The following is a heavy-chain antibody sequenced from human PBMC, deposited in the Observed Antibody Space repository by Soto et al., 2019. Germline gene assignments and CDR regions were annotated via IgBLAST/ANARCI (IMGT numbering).Heavy chain of an antibody. J-gene: IGHJ6*03. CDR1: GGSFSGYY. CDR3: ARALDRITIFGVVTSPGVPFYMDV. V-gene: IGHV4-34*01. D-gene: IGHD3-3*01. Sequence: PSETLSLTCAVYGGSFSGYYWSWIRQPPGKGLERIGEINHSGSTNYNPSHKIRVTISVDTSKKQFSLKLSSVTAADTAVYYCARALDRITIFGVVTSPGVPFYMDVWGKGTTVTVSS. CDR2: INHSGST.